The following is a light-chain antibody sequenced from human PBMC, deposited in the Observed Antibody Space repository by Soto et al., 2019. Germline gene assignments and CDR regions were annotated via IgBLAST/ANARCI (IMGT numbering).Light chain of an antibody. CDR1: SSNIGAGYD. V-gene: IGLV1-40*01. J-gene: IGLJ2*01. CDR3: QSYDSSLSVV. CDR2: VNI. Sequence: QSVLTQPPSVSGAPGQRVTISCTGDSSNIGAGYDVHWYQQLPGTAPKLLIYVNINRPSGVPDRFSASRSDSSASLAITGLQAEDEADYYCQSYDSSLSVVFGGGTSSPS.